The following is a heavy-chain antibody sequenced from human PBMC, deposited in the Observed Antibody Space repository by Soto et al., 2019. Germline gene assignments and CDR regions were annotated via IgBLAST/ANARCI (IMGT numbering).Heavy chain of an antibody. CDR3: VKGSEVARQELDY. J-gene: IGHJ4*02. Sequence: GGSLRLSCAASGFSFGNCGMHWVRQAPGKGLEWVAAISSDGSDKYYSESVKGRFTISRDNSKNTLFLQMNSLRVEDTAVYYCVKGSEVARQELDYWGQGTLVTVSS. D-gene: IGHD2-15*01. V-gene: IGHV3-30*18. CDR2: ISSDGSDK. CDR1: GFSFGNCG.